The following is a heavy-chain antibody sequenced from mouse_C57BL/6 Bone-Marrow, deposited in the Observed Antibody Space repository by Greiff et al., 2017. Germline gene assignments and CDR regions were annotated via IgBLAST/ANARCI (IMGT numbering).Heavy chain of an antibody. J-gene: IGHJ3*01. CDR2: IWGGGST. CDR3: ANYCGNLPWFAY. CDR1: GFSLTSYG. V-gene: IGHV2-9*01. D-gene: IGHD1-1*01. Sequence: VQLQQSGPGLVAPSQSLSITCTVSGFSLTSYGVDWVRQPPGQGLEWLGVIWGGGSTNYNSALMSRLSISNDNSTSQVFLKMNSLQTDDTAMYYGANYCGNLPWFAYWGQGTLVTVSA.